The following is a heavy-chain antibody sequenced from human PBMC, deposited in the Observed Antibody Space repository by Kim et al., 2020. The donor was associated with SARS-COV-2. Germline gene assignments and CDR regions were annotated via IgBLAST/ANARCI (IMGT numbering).Heavy chain of an antibody. V-gene: IGHV3-30*18. CDR3: AKDLTGYSSGWYFDY. CDR2: ISYDGSNK. J-gene: IGHJ4*01. D-gene: IGHD6-19*01. Sequence: GGSLRLSCAASGFTFSSYGMHWVRQAPGKGLEWVAVISYDGSNKYYADSVKGRFTISRDNSKNTLYLQMNSLRAEDTAVYYCAKDLTGYSSGWYFDYWG. CDR1: GFTFSSYG.